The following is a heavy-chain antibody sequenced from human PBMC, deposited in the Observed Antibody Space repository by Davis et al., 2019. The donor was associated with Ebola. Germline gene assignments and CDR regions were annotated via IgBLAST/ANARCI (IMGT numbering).Heavy chain of an antibody. CDR3: ARTPVVAASYNWFDP. J-gene: IGHJ5*02. D-gene: IGHD2-15*01. CDR2: ISTTGSTI. Sequence: PGGSLRLSCAASGFTFSSYTMNWVRQAPGKGLEWVSYISTTGSTIFYADSVKGRFTISRDSAKNSLYLQMNSLRDEDTAVYYCARTPVVAASYNWFDPWGQGTLVTVSS. V-gene: IGHV3-48*02. CDR1: GFTFSSYT.